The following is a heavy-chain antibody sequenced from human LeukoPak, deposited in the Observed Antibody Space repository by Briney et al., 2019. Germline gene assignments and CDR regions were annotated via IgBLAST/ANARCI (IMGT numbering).Heavy chain of an antibody. CDR2: ITMNSVK. CDR1: GLPLSDYG. J-gene: IGHJ4*02. CDR3: TRGRYQFLGPNDS. Sequence: GGPLRLSCVASGLPLSDYGMSWARQAPGKGLEWISYITMNSVKFYADSVRGRFAISRDNDKNSVYLQMNSLRDEDTAVYYCTRGRYQFLGPNDSWGQGSLVTVSS. D-gene: IGHD2/OR15-2a*01. V-gene: IGHV3-48*02.